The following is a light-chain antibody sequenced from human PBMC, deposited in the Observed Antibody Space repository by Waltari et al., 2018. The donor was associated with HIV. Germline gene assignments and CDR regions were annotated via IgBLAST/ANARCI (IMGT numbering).Light chain of an antibody. CDR3: SSYTSSSTPV. CDR2: AVS. Sequence: QSALTQPASVSGSPGPSITFSCTGTSSDVGGYNYVSWYQQHPGKPPKLMIYAVSNRPAGVSNRFAGSKSGNTASLTISGHQAEDEADYYCSSYTSSSTPVFGGGTKLTVL. J-gene: IGLJ2*01. CDR1: SSDVGGYNY. V-gene: IGLV2-14*01.